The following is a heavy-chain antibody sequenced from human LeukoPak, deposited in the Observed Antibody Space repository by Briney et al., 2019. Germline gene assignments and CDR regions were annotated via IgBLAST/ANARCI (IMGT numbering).Heavy chain of an antibody. J-gene: IGHJ4*02. CDR3: ASSYYDSSGYVPPIF. D-gene: IGHD3-22*01. CDR1: GGTFSSYA. Sequence: ASVKVSCKASGGTFSSYAISWVRQAPGQGLEWMGGIIPIFGTANYAQKFQGRVTITADESTSTAYMELSSLRSEDTAVYYCASSYYDSSGYVPPIFWGQGTLVTVSS. V-gene: IGHV1-69*13. CDR2: IIPIFGTA.